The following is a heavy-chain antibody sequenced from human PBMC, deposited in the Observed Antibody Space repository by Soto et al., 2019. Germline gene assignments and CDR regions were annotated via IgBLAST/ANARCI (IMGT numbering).Heavy chain of an antibody. V-gene: IGHV4-31*03. Sequence: SETLSLTCTVSGGSISSGGYYWSWIRQHPGKGLEWIGYIYYSGSTYYNPSLKSRVTISVDTSKNQFSLKLSSVTAADTAVYYCAIRYCISTSCPYYYYGMDVWGQGTTVTVS. J-gene: IGHJ6*02. CDR2: IYYSGST. CDR1: GGSISSGGYY. CDR3: AIRYCISTSCPYYYYGMDV. D-gene: IGHD2-2*01.